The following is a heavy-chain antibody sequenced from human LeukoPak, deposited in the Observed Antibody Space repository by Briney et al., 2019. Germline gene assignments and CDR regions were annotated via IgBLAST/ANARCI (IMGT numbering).Heavy chain of an antibody. J-gene: IGHJ4*02. CDR2: INHSGST. CDR1: GGSFSGYY. D-gene: IGHD3-3*02. V-gene: IGHV4-34*01. Sequence: SETLSLTCAVYGGSFSGYYWSWIRQPPGKGLEWIGEINHSGSTNYNPPLKSRVTISVDSSKNQFSLKLSSVTAADTAVYYCARNSRIFGEDYWGQGTLVTVSS. CDR3: ARNSRIFGEDY.